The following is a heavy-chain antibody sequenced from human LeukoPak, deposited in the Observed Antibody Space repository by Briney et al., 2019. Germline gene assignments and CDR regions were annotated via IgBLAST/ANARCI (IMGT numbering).Heavy chain of an antibody. V-gene: IGHV3-30-3*01. CDR1: GFTFSSYA. CDR2: ISYDGSNK. J-gene: IGHJ4*02. D-gene: IGHD6-19*01. CDR3: ASQYSSGWSCDY. Sequence: GGSLRLSCAASGFTFSSYAMHWVRQAPGKGLEWVAVISYDGSNKYYADSVKGRFTISRDNSKNTLYLQMNSLRAEDTAVYYCASQYSSGWSCDYWGQGTLGTVSS.